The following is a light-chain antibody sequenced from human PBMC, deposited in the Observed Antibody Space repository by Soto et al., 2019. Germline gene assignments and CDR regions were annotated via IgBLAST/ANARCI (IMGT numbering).Light chain of an antibody. Sequence: QLVLTQSPSASASLGASVKLTCTLSSGHSTYAIAWHQQQPDKGPRYLMKLNSDGSHSKGYGIPDRFSCSSSGAERHLTISSLQSEDEADYYCQTWGTAIHDVVFGGGTKLTVL. CDR3: QTWGTAIHDVV. CDR2: LNSDGSH. V-gene: IGLV4-69*01. J-gene: IGLJ2*01. CDR1: SGHSTYA.